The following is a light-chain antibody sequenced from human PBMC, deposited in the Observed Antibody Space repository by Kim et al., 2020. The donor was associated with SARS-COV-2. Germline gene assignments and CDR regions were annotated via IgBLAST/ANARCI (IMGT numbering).Light chain of an antibody. CDR2: QDR. CDR1: SLGTKY. CDR3: QAWDSSTHVV. J-gene: IGLJ2*01. Sequence: SYELTQPPSVSVSPGQTATITCSGHSLGTKYTCWYQKKSGQSPVLVIYQDRKRPSGIPERFSGSNSGNTATLTISGTQPMDEADYYCQAWDSSTHVVFGGGTKVTVL. V-gene: IGLV3-1*01.